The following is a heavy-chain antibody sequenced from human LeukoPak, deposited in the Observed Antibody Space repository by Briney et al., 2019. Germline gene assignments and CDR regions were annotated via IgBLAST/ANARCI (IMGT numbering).Heavy chain of an antibody. CDR2: INPNSGGA. CDR3: ARGSGYGDSPGLD. J-gene: IGHJ4*02. Sequence: GASVKVSCKVSGYTLTELSMHWVRQAPGKGLEWMGRINPNSGGANYAQQFQSRVTMTRDTSISIAYMEVVRLTSDDTAVYYCARGSGYGDSPGLDWGQGTLVTVSS. V-gene: IGHV1-2*06. D-gene: IGHD4-17*01. CDR1: GYTLTELS.